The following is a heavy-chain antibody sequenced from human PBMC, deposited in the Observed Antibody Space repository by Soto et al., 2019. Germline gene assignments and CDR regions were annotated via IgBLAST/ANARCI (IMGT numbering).Heavy chain of an antibody. Sequence: QVQLQESGPGLVKPSETLSLTCTVSGGSISSYYWSWIRQPPGTGLEWIGYIYYSGSTKYNPSLTSRVTIPVDTSKNQFSLTLSSVTAAHTAVYYCARTLFGWGIWFDPGGQGTLVTVSS. CDR3: ARTLFGWGIWFDP. V-gene: IGHV4-59*01. J-gene: IGHJ5*02. D-gene: IGHD3-10*02. CDR2: IYYSGST. CDR1: GGSISSYY.